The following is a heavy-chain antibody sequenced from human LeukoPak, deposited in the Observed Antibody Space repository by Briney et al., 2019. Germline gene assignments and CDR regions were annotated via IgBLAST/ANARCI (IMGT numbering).Heavy chain of an antibody. CDR2: IYYSGST. V-gene: IGHV4-59*01. D-gene: IGHD3-22*01. J-gene: IGHJ4*02. Sequence: SETLSLTCTVSGGSISSYYWSWIRQPPGKGLEWIGYIYYSGSTNYNPSLKSRVTISVDTSKNQFSLKLSSVTAADTAVYYCAREYDSGGYYDYWGQGTLVTVSS. CDR1: GGSISSYY. CDR3: AREYDSGGYYDY.